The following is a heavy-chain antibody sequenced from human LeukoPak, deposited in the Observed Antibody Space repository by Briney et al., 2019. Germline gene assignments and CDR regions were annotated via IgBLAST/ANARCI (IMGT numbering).Heavy chain of an antibody. CDR1: GGTFSSYA. Sequence: SVKVSCKASGGTFSSYAISWVRQAPRQGLEWMGGIIPIFGTANYAQKFQGRVTITTDESTSTAYMELSSLRSEDTAVYYCARGPYSSGWYVGRYYYYYMDVWGKGTTVTVSS. J-gene: IGHJ6*03. V-gene: IGHV1-69*05. CDR2: IIPIFGTA. CDR3: ARGPYSSGWYVGRYYYYYMDV. D-gene: IGHD6-19*01.